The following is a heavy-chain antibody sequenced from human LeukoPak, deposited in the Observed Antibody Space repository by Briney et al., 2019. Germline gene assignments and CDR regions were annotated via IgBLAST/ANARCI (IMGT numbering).Heavy chain of an antibody. D-gene: IGHD2-2*01. CDR3: AKIALNEDIVVVPAAMIGDFDY. Sequence: GGSLRLSCAASGFTFSSYGMHWVRQAPGKGLEWVAVISYDGSNKYYADSVKGRFTVSRDNSKNTLYLQMNSLRAEDTAVYYCAKIALNEDIVVVPAAMIGDFDYWGQGTLVTVSS. V-gene: IGHV3-30*18. CDR1: GFTFSSYG. CDR2: ISYDGSNK. J-gene: IGHJ4*02.